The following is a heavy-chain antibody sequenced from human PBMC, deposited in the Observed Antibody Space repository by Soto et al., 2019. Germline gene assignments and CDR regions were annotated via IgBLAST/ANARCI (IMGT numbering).Heavy chain of an antibody. D-gene: IGHD2-15*01. V-gene: IGHV3-21*01. CDR3: ARDRGCSGGSCYSKGMDV. Sequence: EVQLVESGGGLVKPGGSLRLSCAASGFTFSSYSMNWVRQAPGKGLEWVSYISSTPSYIYYADSVKGRITISRDNAKNSLYLQMNSLRAEDTAVYYCARDRGCSGGSCYSKGMDVWGQGTTVTVSS. CDR1: GFTFSSYS. CDR2: ISSTPSYI. J-gene: IGHJ6*02.